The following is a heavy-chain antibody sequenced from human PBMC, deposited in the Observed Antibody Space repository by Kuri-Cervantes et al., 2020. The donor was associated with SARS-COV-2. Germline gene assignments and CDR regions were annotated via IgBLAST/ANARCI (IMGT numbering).Heavy chain of an antibody. CDR1: GFTFSDYY. V-gene: IGHV3-11*01. D-gene: IGHD1-20*01. CDR2: ISSSGSTI. CDR3: AKDINWNTYYYYYGMDV. J-gene: IGHJ6*02. Sequence: GGSLRLSCAASGFTFSDYYMSWIRQAPGKGLEWVSYISSSGSTIYYADSVKGRFTISRDNAKNSLYLQMNSLRAEDTAVYYCAKDINWNTYYYYYGMDVWGQGTTVTVSS.